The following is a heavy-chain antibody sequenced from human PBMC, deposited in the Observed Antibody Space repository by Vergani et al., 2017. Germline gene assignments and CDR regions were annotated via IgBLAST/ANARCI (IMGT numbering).Heavy chain of an antibody. D-gene: IGHD3-10*01. V-gene: IGHV4-38-2*01. CDR1: DSSIMTNPY. Sequence: QGQLQESCPGLVKPSETLTLTCDVSDSSIMTNPYWGWFRQSPGKGLEWIACIHLSGDTHYNSYLKSRVSILIVSSSKFSLSLTSVTAADMAIYYCARHRGSGGFFPSSYFYGIDLWGHGTTVTGSS. CDR3: ARHRGSGGFFPSSYFYGIDL. CDR2: IHLSGDT. J-gene: IGHJ6*02.